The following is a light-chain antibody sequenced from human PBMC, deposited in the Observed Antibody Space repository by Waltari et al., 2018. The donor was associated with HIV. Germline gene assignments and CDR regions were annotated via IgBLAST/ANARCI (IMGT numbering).Light chain of an antibody. CDR2: KDV. CDR3: QSADTSGVVT. CDR1: ALSRQF. J-gene: IGLJ2*01. V-gene: IGLV3-25*03. Sequence: SYELTQPPSVSVSPGQTANITCSGDALSRQFVYWYQQKTGQAPVSLIFKDVERPPGIPKRFSGSTSGPMATLIINDVQVGDEADYHCQSADTSGVVTFGGGTKLTVL.